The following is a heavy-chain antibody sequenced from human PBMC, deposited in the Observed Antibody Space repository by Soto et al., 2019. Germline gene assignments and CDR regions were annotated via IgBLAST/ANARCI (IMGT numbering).Heavy chain of an antibody. Sequence: DVQLVETGGGLTQPGGSLRLSCAASGFTVTRNFMTWVRQAPGKGLEWGSAICAGGFTHYTDSVRGRFTISRDSFKNIWNLKMNNLRAEDTAVYYCARGGSSGYVTPPLSTWFDPWGQGTLVTVSS. CDR2: ICAGGFT. D-gene: IGHD6-13*01. J-gene: IGHJ5*02. CDR3: ARGGSSGYVTPPLSTWFDP. V-gene: IGHV3-53*02. CDR1: GFTVTRNF.